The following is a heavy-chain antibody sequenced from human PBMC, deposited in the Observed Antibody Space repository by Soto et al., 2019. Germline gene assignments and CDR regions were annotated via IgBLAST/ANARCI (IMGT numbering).Heavy chain of an antibody. V-gene: IGHV1-18*01. CDR2: ISAYNGNT. J-gene: IGHJ4*02. Sequence: ASVKVSCKASGYTFTSYGISWVRQAPGQGLEWMGWISAYNGNTNYAQKLQGRVTMTTDTSTSTAYMELRSLRSDDTAVYYCARYAVADNGGVRFDYWGQGTLVTVSS. CDR1: GYTFTSYG. CDR3: ARYAVADNGGVRFDY. D-gene: IGHD6-19*01.